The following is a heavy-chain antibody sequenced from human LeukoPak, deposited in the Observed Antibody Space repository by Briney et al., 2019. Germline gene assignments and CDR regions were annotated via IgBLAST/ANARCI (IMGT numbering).Heavy chain of an antibody. J-gene: IGHJ4*02. CDR1: GGSISSGSYY. V-gene: IGHV4-61*02. D-gene: IGHD5-18*01. CDR2: VYTTGRS. CDR3: GRDAGGYSYGYYFDY. Sequence: PSQTLSLTCTVSGGSISSGSYYWSWIRQPAGKGLEWIGIVYTTGRSIYNRSLRSRSTISVDTSKNQFSLKLSSVTAADTAVYYCGRDAGGYSYGYYFDYWGQGTLVTVSS.